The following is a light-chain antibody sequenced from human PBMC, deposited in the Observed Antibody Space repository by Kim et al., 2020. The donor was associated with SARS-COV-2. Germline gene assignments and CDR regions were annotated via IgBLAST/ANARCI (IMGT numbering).Light chain of an antibody. CDR3: QQYYSYPRT. Sequence: AIRITQSPSSLSASTGDRVTITCRASQGISSYLAWYQQKPGKAPKLLIYAASTLQSGVPSRFSGSGSGTDFTLTISCLQSEDFATYCCQQYYSYPRTFGQGTKVDNK. V-gene: IGKV1-8*01. CDR1: QGISSY. CDR2: AAS. J-gene: IGKJ1*01.